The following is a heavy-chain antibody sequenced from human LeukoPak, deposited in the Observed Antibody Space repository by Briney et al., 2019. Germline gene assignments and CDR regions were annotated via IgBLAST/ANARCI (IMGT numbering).Heavy chain of an antibody. CDR1: GYTFTSYG. CDR2: ISAYNGNT. J-gene: IGHJ4*02. V-gene: IGHV1-18*01. CDR3: ARGCGGDCYFDDMGYYFDY. D-gene: IGHD2-21*01. Sequence: ASVKVSCKASGYTFTSYGISWVRQTPGQGLEWMGWISAYNGNTNYAQKLQGRVTMTTDTSTRTAYMELRSLRSDDTAVYYCARGCGGDCYFDDMGYYFDYWGQGTLVTVSS.